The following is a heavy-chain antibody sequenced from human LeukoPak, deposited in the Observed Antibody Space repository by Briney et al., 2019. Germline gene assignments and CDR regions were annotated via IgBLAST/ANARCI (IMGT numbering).Heavy chain of an antibody. J-gene: IGHJ4*02. V-gene: IGHV3-43*01. CDR2: INWDGGST. CDR1: GFTFDDHT. CDR3: AKDVDYCSSTTCFFDY. Sequence: GGSLRLSCAASGFTFDDHTMHWVRQAPGKGLEWISLINWDGGSTDYADSVKGRFTISRDNSRNSLYLQMNSLIPEDTALYYCAKDVDYCSSTTCFFDYWGQGTLVTVSS. D-gene: IGHD2-2*01.